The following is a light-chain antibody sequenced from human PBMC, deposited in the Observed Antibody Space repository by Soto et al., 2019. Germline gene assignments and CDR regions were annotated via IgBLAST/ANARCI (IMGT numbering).Light chain of an antibody. J-gene: IGKJ1*01. CDR1: QNVSSY. V-gene: IGKV3-11*01. CDR2: DAS. CDR3: QQYGSSGT. Sequence: EIVLTQSPATLSLSPGERATLSCRASQNVSSYLAWYQQKPGQAPRLLIYDASNRATGIPARFSGSGSGTDFTLTISRLEPEDFAVYYCQQYGSSGTFGQGTKVDIK.